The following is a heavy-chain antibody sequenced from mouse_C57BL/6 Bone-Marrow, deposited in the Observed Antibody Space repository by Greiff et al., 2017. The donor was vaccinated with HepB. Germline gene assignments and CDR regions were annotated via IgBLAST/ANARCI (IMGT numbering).Heavy chain of an antibody. D-gene: IGHD1-1*02. Sequence: QVQLQQSAPELVKPGASVKISCKASGYSFTSYYIHWVKQRPGQGLEWIGWIYPGSGNTKYNEKFKGKATLTADTSSSTAYMQLSSLTSEDSAVYYCARGGRAWFAYWGQGTLVTVSA. CDR1: GYSFTSYY. CDR2: IYPGSGNT. V-gene: IGHV1-66*01. CDR3: ARGGRAWFAY. J-gene: IGHJ3*01.